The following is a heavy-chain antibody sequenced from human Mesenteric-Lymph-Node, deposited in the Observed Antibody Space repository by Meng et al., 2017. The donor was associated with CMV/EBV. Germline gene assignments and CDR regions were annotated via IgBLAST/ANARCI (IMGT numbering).Heavy chain of an antibody. CDR2: INQDGSEK. D-gene: IGHD3-3*01. CDR3: AKDGRGFWSGYYIDY. J-gene: IGHJ4*02. V-gene: IGHV3-7*01. CDR1: RFTFSSYW. Sequence: GESLKISCAASRFTFSSYWMNWVRQAPGKGLEWVANINQDGSEKYYVDSVKGRFTISGDNAKNSLYLQMNSLRAEDTAVYYCAKDGRGFWSGYYIDYWGQGTLVTVSS.